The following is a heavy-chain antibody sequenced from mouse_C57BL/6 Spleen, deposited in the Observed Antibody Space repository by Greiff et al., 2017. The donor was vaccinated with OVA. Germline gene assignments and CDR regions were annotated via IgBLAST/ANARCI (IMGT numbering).Heavy chain of an antibody. CDR3: SRNLGYGLSPFAD. J-gene: IGHJ3*01. V-gene: IGHV2-2*01. Sequence: VQRVESGPGLVQPSQSLSITCTASGFSLTSYGVHWVRQTPGQGLEWLGVIWRGGSTDYNAAFISRLSISKDNTKSQVFFKKISLQADEAAIDYCSRNLGYGLSPFADWGKGTLVTVSA. D-gene: IGHD1-1*02. CDR1: GFSLTSYG. CDR2: IWRGGST.